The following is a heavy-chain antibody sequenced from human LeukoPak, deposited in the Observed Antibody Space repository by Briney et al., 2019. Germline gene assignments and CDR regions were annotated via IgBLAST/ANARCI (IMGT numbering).Heavy chain of an antibody. CDR2: ISYDGSNK. J-gene: IGHJ4*02. CDR1: GFTFSSYG. CDR3: AKDRGSGSYSSAYFDY. D-gene: IGHD1-26*01. Sequence: PGGSLRLSCAASGFTFSSYGMHWVRQAPGKGLEWVAVISYDGSNKYYADSVKGRFTISRDNSKNTLYLQMNSLRAEDTAVYYCAKDRGSGSYSSAYFDYWGQGTLVTVSS. V-gene: IGHV3-30*18.